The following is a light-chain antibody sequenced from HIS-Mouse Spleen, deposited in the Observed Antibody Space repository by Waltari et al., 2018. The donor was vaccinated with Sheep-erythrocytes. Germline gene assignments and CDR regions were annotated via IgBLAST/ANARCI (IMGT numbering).Light chain of an antibody. Sequence: SYVLTQPPSVSVAPGKTARITCGGNNIGSKSVHWYQQKPGQAPVLVVYDDSDRPSGIAARFSGSNSGNTATLTISRVEAGDEADYYCQVWDSSSDHYVFGTGTKVTVL. J-gene: IGLJ1*01. CDR1: NIGSKS. V-gene: IGLV3-21*03. CDR2: DDS. CDR3: QVWDSSSDHYV.